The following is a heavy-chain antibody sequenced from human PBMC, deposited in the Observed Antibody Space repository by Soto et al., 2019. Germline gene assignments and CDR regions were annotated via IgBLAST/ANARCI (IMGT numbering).Heavy chain of an antibody. V-gene: IGHV3-30*04. D-gene: IGHD3-3*01. CDR2: ISYDGSNK. Sequence: GGSLRLSCAASGFTFSSYAMHWVRQAPGKGLEWVAVISYDGSNKYYADSVKGRFTISRDNSKNTLYLQMNSLRAEDTAVYYCAKDPNYYDFWSGYWENYYYYYGMDVWGQGTTVTVSS. J-gene: IGHJ6*02. CDR3: AKDPNYYDFWSGYWENYYYYYGMDV. CDR1: GFTFSSYA.